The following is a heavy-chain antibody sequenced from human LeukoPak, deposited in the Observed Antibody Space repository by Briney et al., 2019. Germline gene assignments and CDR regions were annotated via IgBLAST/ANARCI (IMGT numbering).Heavy chain of an antibody. D-gene: IGHD3-10*01. CDR3: AKDRSSSYYGSGSFNY. V-gene: IGHV3-30*18. J-gene: IGHJ4*02. CDR2: ISYDGSNK. CDR1: GFTFSSYG. Sequence: GGSLRLSCAASGFTFSSYGMHWVRQAPGKGLEWVAVISYDGSNKYYADSVKGRFTISRDNSKNTLYLQMNSLRAEDTAVYYCAKDRSSSYYGSGSFNYWGQGTLVTVSS.